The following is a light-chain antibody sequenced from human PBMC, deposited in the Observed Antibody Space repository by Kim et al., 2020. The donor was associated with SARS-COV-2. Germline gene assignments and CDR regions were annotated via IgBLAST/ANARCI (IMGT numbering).Light chain of an antibody. V-gene: IGKV3-20*01. Sequence: SSGERNTPSCRASRSNRSNPVAWYQQRPGPAPRLLIYGTSTRGSGISDRCSGGGSRTHFTLTISTLGPVDFAVYYCQRYGGSPLTFGGGTKVDIK. CDR3: QRYGGSPLT. CDR1: RSNRSNP. CDR2: GTS. J-gene: IGKJ4*01.